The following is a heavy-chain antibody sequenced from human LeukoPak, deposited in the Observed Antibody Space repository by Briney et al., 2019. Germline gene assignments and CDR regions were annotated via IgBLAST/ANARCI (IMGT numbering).Heavy chain of an antibody. J-gene: IGHJ6*03. CDR3: ARQSGPSAYYYYMGV. V-gene: IGHV4-39*01. CDR2: IYYSGST. Sequence: SETLSLTCTVSGGSLSSNSYYWGWIRQPPGKGLEWIGSIYYSGSTHYNPSLRSRVTISVDTSKNQFSLKLSSVTAADTAVFYCARQSGPSAYYYYMGVWGKGTTVTVSS. CDR1: GGSLSSNSYY. D-gene: IGHD3-3*01.